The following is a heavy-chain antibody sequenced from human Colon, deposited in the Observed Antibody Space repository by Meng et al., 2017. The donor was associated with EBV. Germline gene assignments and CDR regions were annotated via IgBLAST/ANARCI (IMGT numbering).Heavy chain of an antibody. CDR2: IIHGGSP. J-gene: IGHJ4*02. D-gene: IGHD2-8*02. Sequence: VQRTQGGGGSLKPSETLSLPRAVNGGSLRGAYWNWIRQPPGKGLEWIGEIIHGGSPSYNSSLKSRVTISIDTSKNQLSLMLSSVTAADTAVYYCARRPTGIDYWGQGTLVTVSS. V-gene: IGHV4-34*02. CDR1: GGSLRGAY. CDR3: ARRPTGIDY.